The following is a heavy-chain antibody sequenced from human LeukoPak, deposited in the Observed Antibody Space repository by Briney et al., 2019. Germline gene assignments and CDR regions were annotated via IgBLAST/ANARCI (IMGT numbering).Heavy chain of an antibody. Sequence: PGGSLRLSCAASGFTFSSYAMSWVRQAPGKGLEWVSATSGSGGSTYYADSVKGRFTISRDNSKNTLYLQMNSLRAEDTAVYYCAKERGPSYYDSSGYYAFDYWGQGTLVTVSS. D-gene: IGHD3-22*01. CDR1: GFTFSSYA. CDR2: TSGSGGST. CDR3: AKERGPSYYDSSGYYAFDY. V-gene: IGHV3-23*01. J-gene: IGHJ4*02.